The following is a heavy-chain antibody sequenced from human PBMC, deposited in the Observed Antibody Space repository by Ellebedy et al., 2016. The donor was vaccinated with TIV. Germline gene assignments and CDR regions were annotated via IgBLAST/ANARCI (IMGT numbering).Heavy chain of an antibody. CDR1: GGTFSNYA. J-gene: IGHJ4*02. CDR3: ARVLYDYIWGSYREFDY. CDR2: VIPVFGTV. Sequence: ASVKVSXXASGGTFSNYAISWVRQAPGQGLEWMGRVIPVFGTVNYTQKYQARVTISADESTSTAYMELSSLRSEDTAVYYCARVLYDYIWGSYREFDYWGQGTLVTVSS. D-gene: IGHD3-16*02. V-gene: IGHV1-69*13.